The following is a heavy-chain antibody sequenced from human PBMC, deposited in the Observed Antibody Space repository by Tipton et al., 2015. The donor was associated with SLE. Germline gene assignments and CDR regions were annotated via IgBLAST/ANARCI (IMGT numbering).Heavy chain of an antibody. D-gene: IGHD5-12*01. CDR2: IYYSGST. CDR1: GGSFSSGPYY. V-gene: IGHV4-39*07. CDR3: ARGGVGGCDYFDR. Sequence: TLSLTCTVSGGSFSSGPYYWGWVRQAPGKGLEWIGNIYYSGSTFYNPSLKSRIAISVDTSKNHFSLKLSSVTAADTAVYYCARGGVGGCDYFDRWGQGTLVTVSS. J-gene: IGHJ4*02.